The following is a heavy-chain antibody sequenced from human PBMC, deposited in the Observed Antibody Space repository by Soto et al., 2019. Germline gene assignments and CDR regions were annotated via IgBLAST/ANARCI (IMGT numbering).Heavy chain of an antibody. D-gene: IGHD2-15*01. Sequence: ASVKVSCKASGGTFSSYAISWVRQAPGQGLEWMGGIIPTFGTANYAQKFQGRVTITADKSTSTAYMELSSLRSEDTAVYYCARPLTGYCSGGSCYAVSSGHDVFDIWGQGTMVTVS. CDR3: ARPLTGYCSGGSCYAVSSGHDVFDI. CDR2: IIPTFGTA. V-gene: IGHV1-69*06. J-gene: IGHJ3*02. CDR1: GGTFSSYA.